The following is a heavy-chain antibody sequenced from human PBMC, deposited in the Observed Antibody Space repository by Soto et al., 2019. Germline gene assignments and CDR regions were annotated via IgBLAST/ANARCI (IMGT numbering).Heavy chain of an antibody. Sequence: QVQLVESGGGVVQPGRSLTLSCVVSGFTLSNYVIHWVRQTPVKGLEWVAFMSRDGNNAYYTDSVKGRFTISRDNYKNTLYLEMNSLRTEDTAVYYCARDDEVRSDCDLGYWGQGTQVVVSS. CDR2: MSRDGNNA. D-gene: IGHD2-21*01. V-gene: IGHV3-30-3*01. J-gene: IGHJ4*02. CDR3: ARDDEVRSDCDLGY. CDR1: GFTLSNYV.